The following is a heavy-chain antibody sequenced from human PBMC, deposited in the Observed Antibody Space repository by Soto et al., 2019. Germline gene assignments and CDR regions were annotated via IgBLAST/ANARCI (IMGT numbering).Heavy chain of an antibody. CDR2: INSDASST. V-gene: IGHV3-74*01. D-gene: IGHD6-19*01. Sequence: EVQLVESGGGLVQPGGSLRLSCAASGFTFSSYWMHWVRQAPGKGLVWVSRINSDASSTSYADSVKGRFTISRDNDKNTLYVQMNRLGAEDTAVCYCAREQWQGANYYYYGMDVWGQGTTVTVSS. CDR3: AREQWQGANYYYYGMDV. CDR1: GFTFSSYW. J-gene: IGHJ6*02.